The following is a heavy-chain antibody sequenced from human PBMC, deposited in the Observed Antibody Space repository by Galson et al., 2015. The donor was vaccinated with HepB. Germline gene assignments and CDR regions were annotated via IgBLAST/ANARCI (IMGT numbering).Heavy chain of an antibody. CDR2: ISASGVVT. CDR1: GFTFNSYA. V-gene: IGHV3-23*01. D-gene: IGHD6-19*01. CDR3: ASRPVYSSGWYRFDP. J-gene: IGHJ5*02. Sequence: SLRLSCAASGFTFNSYAMSWVRQAPGEGLECVSTISASGVVTYYADSVKGRFTISRDNSKNTLYLQMNSLRVEDTAVYYCASRPVYSSGWYRFDPWGQGTLVTVSS.